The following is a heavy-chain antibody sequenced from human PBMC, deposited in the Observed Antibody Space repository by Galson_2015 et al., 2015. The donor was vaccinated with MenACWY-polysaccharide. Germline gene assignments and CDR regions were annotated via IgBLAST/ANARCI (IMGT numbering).Heavy chain of an antibody. J-gene: IGHJ6*02. CDR2: IKKDGSEK. CDR3: ARGPYGMEG. V-gene: IGHV3-7*01. Sequence: SLRLSCAASGFTFSSYWMTWVRQAPGKGLEWVANIKKDGSEKYYVDSVKGRFTISRDNSKNSLYLEMHSLRAEDTAVYSCARGPYGMEGWGQGTTVTVSS. CDR1: GFTFSSYW.